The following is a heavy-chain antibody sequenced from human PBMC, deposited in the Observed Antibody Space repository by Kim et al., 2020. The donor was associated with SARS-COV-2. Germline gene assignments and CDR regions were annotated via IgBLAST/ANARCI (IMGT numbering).Heavy chain of an antibody. D-gene: IGHD2-2*01. J-gene: IGHJ4*02. CDR3: AKTRHSLVPTQIDY. V-gene: IGHV3-23*01. Sequence: ADSMKGRFTISRDNSKNTLYLQMNSLRAEDTAVYYCAKTRHSLVPTQIDYWGQGTLVTVSS.